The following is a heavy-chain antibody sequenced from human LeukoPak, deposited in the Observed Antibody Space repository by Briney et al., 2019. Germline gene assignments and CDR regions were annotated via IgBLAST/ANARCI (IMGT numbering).Heavy chain of an antibody. D-gene: IGHD2-2*01. J-gene: IGHJ3*02. CDR3: ARDCSSTSCYDDAFDI. Sequence: PGGSLRLSCAASGFTFSSYAMSWVRQPPGKGLEWIGNIYFSGSTYYNPSLRSRVTMSVDTSKNQFSLKVSSVTAADSAVYYCARDCSSTSCYDDAFDIWGQGTMVTVSS. CDR2: IYFSGST. V-gene: IGHV4-39*07. CDR1: GFTFSSYA.